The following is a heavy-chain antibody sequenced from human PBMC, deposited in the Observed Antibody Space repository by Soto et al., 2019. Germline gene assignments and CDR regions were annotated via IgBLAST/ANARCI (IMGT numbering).Heavy chain of an antibody. J-gene: IGHJ3*02. CDR2: ISDSGGST. CDR3: AKIRRAYYDYVPDAFDI. V-gene: IGHV3-23*01. D-gene: IGHD3-16*01. CDR1: GFTFSSYT. Sequence: PGGSLRLSCAASGFTFSSYTMNWVRQAPGKGLEWVSHISDSGGSTSYADSVNGRFTISRDNSKSALFLQMNSLRAEDTAIYYCAKIRRAYYDYVPDAFDIWGQGTMVTVSS.